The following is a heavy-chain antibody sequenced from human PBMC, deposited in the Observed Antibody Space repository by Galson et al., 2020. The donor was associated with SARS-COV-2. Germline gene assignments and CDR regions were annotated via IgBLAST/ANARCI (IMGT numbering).Heavy chain of an antibody. J-gene: IGHJ3*02. D-gene: IGHD5-18*01. V-gene: IGHV1-2*02. CDR2: INPNSGGT. Sequence: ASVTVSCKASGYTFTGYYMHWVRQAPGQGLEWMGWINPNSGGTNYAQKFQGRVTMTRDTSISIAYMELSRLRSDDTAVYYCARDGTAMVTNGFDICGQVTMVTVSS. CDR3: ARDGTAMVTNGFDI. CDR1: GYTFTGYY.